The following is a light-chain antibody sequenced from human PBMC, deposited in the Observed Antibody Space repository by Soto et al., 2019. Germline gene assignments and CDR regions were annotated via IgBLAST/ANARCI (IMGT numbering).Light chain of an antibody. CDR2: GAS. CDR3: QQYGSSPIT. Sequence: EIVLTQSPATLSLSPGERATLSCRASQSVSSYLAWYQQKPGQAPRLLIYGASSRATGIPDRFSGSGSGTDFTPTISRLEPEDFAVYYCQQYGSSPITFGQGTRLEIK. CDR1: QSVSSY. V-gene: IGKV3-20*01. J-gene: IGKJ5*01.